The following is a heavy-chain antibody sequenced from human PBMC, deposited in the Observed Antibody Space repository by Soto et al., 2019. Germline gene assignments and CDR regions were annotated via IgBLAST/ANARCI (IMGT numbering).Heavy chain of an antibody. J-gene: IGHJ5*02. CDR2: IYHSGYT. V-gene: IGHV4-30-2*01. D-gene: IGHD1-7*01. CDR3: ARDSLTGNYFDP. CDR1: GGSISSGGYS. Sequence: SETLSLTCAVSGGSISSGGYSWSWIRQPPGKGLEWIGYIYHSGYTLYNPSLKSRVTISVDKSKNQFSLRLSSVSAADTAVYYCARDSLTGNYFDPWGQGTLVTVSS.